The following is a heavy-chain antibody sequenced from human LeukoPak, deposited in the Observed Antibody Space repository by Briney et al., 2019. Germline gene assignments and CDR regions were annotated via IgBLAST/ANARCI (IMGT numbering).Heavy chain of an antibody. CDR3: AGSRYCSGGTCYATFDY. V-gene: IGHV4-4*07. Sequence: SETLSLTCTVSGGSISSSYWSWIRQPAGKGLEYIGRIYTSGSTNYSPSLKSRVTMSVDTSKNHFSLKLSSVTAADTALYYCAGSRYCSGGTCYATFDYWGQGTLVTVSS. CDR1: GGSISSSY. CDR2: IYTSGST. D-gene: IGHD2-15*01. J-gene: IGHJ4*02.